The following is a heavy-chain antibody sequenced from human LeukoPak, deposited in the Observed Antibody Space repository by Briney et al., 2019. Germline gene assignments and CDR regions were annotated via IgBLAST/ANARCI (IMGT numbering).Heavy chain of an antibody. CDR2: ISAYNGNT. V-gene: IGHV1-18*01. J-gene: IGHJ5*02. CDR3: SRGAAAQLNWFDP. Sequence: ASVKVSCTASGYTSSSYWISWVRQAPGQGLEWMGWISAYNGNTNYAQKLQGRVVMTTDTSTSTAYMELRSLRSDDTAANYCSRGAAAQLNWFDPWGQGTLVTVSS. D-gene: IGHD6-13*01. CDR1: GYTSSSYW.